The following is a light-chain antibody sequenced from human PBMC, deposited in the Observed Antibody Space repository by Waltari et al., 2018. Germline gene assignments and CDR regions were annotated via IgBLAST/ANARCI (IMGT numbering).Light chain of an antibody. Sequence: EIGMTQSPATLSVSPGDRATLSCRASQSVTSNLAWYQQKPGQAPRPLIYGESTRATGIPARFSGSGSGTEFTLTISSLQSEDFAVYYCQKYNNWPPWTFGQGTKVEIK. J-gene: IGKJ1*01. CDR3: QKYNNWPPWT. CDR1: QSVTSN. V-gene: IGKV3-15*01. CDR2: GES.